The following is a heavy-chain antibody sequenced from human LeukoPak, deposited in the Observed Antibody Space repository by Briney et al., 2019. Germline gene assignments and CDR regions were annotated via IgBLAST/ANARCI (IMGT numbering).Heavy chain of an antibody. CDR3: ARFIAAAGTGWFDP. CDR2: IYYSGGT. D-gene: IGHD6-13*01. J-gene: IGHJ5*02. CDR1: GGSISSYY. V-gene: IGHV4-59*01. Sequence: PSETLSLTCTVSGGSISSYYWSWIRQPPGKGLEGISYIYYSGGTHYNPALKSRVTIPVDTSKIQSSVKLGSVTAAGAAVYYCARFIAAAGTGWFDPWGQGTLVTVSS.